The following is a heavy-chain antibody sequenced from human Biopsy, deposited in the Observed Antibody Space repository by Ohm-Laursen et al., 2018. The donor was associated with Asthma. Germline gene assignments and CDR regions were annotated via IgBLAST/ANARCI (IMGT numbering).Heavy chain of an antibody. D-gene: IGHD1-1*01. CDR3: AKESGSNYAFDI. J-gene: IGHJ3*02. CDR1: GFTFSSDG. V-gene: IGHV3-33*06. Sequence: SLRLSCSASGFTFSSDGMHWVRQAPGKGLEWVAVIWYDGSNKYYADSVKGRFTISRDNSKNTLYLQMNSLRAEDTAVYYCAKESGSNYAFDIWGQGTMVTVSS. CDR2: IWYDGSNK.